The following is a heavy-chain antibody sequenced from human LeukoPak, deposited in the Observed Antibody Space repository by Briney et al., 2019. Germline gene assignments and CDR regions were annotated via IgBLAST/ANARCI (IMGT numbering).Heavy chain of an antibody. CDR2: FDPEDGDT. J-gene: IGHJ6*02. CDR3: ATVTGAYYYYGMDV. D-gene: IGHD3-10*01. CDR1: GYTLTELS. Sequence: ASVKVSFKVSGYTLTELSMHWVRQAPGKGLEWMGGFDPEDGDTIYAQEFQGRVTMTEDTSTDTAYVELSSLRSEDTAVYYCATVTGAYYYYGMDVWGQGTTVTVSS. V-gene: IGHV1-24*01.